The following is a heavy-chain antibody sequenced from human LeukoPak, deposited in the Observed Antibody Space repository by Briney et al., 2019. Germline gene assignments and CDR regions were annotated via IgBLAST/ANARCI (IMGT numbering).Heavy chain of an antibody. CDR1: GYTFTSYD. CDR2: INTNTGNP. Sequence: ASVKVSCKASGYTFTSYDINWVRQATGQGLEWMGWINTNTGNPTYAQGFTGRFVFSLDTSVSTAYLQISSLKAEDTAVYYCAWTTVTTPGNWFDPWGQGTLVTVSS. J-gene: IGHJ5*02. V-gene: IGHV7-4-1*02. CDR3: AWTTVTTPGNWFDP. D-gene: IGHD4-11*01.